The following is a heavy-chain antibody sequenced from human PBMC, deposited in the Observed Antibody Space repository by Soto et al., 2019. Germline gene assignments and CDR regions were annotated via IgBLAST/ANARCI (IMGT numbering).Heavy chain of an antibody. CDR3: ARKYFYDSSGYFGGMDV. Sequence: SVKVPCKASGGTFSSYAISWVRQAPGHGLEWMGGIIPIFGTANYAQKFQGRVTITADESTSTAYMELSSLRSEDTAVYYCARKYFYDSSGYFGGMDVWGQGTTVTVSS. D-gene: IGHD3-22*01. CDR1: GGTFSSYA. J-gene: IGHJ6*02. CDR2: IIPIFGTA. V-gene: IGHV1-69*13.